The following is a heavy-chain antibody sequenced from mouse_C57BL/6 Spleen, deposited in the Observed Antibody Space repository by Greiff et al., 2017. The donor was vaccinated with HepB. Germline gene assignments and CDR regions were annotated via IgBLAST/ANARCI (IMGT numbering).Heavy chain of an antibody. CDR3: ASLDSSDYYAMDY. CDR1: GFTFTDYY. V-gene: IGHV7-3*01. CDR2: IRNKANGYTT. J-gene: IGHJ4*01. D-gene: IGHD3-2*02. Sequence: EVMLVESGGGLVQPGGSLSLSCAASGFTFTDYYMSWVRQPPGKALEWLGFIRNKANGYTTEYSASVKGRFTISRDNSQSILYLQMNALRAEDSATYYCASLDSSDYYAMDYWGQGTSVTVSS.